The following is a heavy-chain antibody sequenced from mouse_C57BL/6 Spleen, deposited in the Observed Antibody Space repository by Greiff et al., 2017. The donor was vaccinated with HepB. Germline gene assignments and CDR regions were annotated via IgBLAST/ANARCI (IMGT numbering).Heavy chain of an antibody. CDR3: AREYYGSSYFDY. Sequence: VQLKQSGAELARPGASVKLSCKASGYTFTSYGISWVKQRTGQGLEWIGEIYPRSGNTYYNEKFKGKATLTADKSSSTAYMELRSLTSEDSAVYFGAREYYGSSYFDYWGQGTTLTVSS. D-gene: IGHD1-1*01. V-gene: IGHV1-81*01. CDR2: IYPRSGNT. CDR1: GYTFTSYG. J-gene: IGHJ2*01.